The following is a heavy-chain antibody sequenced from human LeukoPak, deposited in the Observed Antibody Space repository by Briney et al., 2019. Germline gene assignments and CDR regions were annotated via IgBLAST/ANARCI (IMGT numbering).Heavy chain of an antibody. J-gene: IGHJ4*02. D-gene: IGHD2-2*01. CDR2: ISGSGGST. V-gene: IGHV3-23*01. CDR1: GFTFSSYA. CDR3: ATLFANIVVVPAAMDG. Sequence: GSLRLSCAASGFTFSSYAMSWVRQAPGKGLEWVSAISGSGGSTYYADSVKGRFTISRDNSKNTLYLQMNSLRAEDTAVYYCATLFANIVVVPAAMDGWGQGTLVTVSS.